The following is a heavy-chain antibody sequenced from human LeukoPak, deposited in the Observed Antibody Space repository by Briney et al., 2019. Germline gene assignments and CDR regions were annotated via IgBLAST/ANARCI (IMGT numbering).Heavy chain of an antibody. Sequence: GGSLRLSCAASGFTFSSYAMRWVRQAPGKGLEWVSGISGSGNSTYYAESVKGRFTISRDKSKNTLYMQMNSLRAEDTAVYYCARGDARIVVPAAMTYWGQGTLVTVPS. J-gene: IGHJ4*02. CDR2: ISGSGNST. V-gene: IGHV3-23*01. CDR3: ARGDARIVVPAAMTY. D-gene: IGHD2-2*01. CDR1: GFTFSSYA.